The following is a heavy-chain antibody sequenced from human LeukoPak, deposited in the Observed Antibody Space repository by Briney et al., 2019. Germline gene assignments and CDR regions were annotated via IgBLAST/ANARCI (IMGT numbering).Heavy chain of an antibody. CDR2: IIPILGTP. D-gene: IGHD4-23*01. CDR1: GYTFTTYS. J-gene: IGHJ4*02. CDR3: ARGWLAETTVVTPYNY. Sequence: SVKVSCKASGYTFTTYSMHWVRQAPGQGLEWMGGIIPILGTPNYAQKFQGRVSITADESTSTAYMELSSLRSEDTAVYYCARGWLAETTVVTPYNYWGQGTLVTVSS. V-gene: IGHV1-69*13.